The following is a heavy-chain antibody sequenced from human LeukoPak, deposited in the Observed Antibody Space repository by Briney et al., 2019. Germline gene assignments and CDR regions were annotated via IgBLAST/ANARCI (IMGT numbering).Heavy chain of an antibody. Sequence: SETLSLTCTVSGGSVSSGSFYWSWIRQTPGKGLEWIGYIYYTGSTNYNPSLKSRVTISVDTSKNQFSLRLSSVTAADTAVYYCARDTGYCSGGSCYHNYFDFWGQGALVTVSS. D-gene: IGHD2-15*01. CDR3: ARDTGYCSGGSCYHNYFDF. J-gene: IGHJ4*02. V-gene: IGHV4-61*01. CDR2: IYYTGST. CDR1: GGSVSSGSFY.